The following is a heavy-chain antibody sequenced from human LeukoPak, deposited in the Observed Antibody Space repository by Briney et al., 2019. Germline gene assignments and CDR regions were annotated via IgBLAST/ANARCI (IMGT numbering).Heavy chain of an antibody. V-gene: IGHV1-2*02. J-gene: IGHJ6*03. Sequence: ASVKVSCKASGYTFTGYYMHWVRQAPGQGLEWMGWINPNSGGTNYAQKFQGRVTMTRDTSISTAYMELSRLRSDDTAVYYCARGSDDSSGYYLYYYHYYYMDVWGKGTTVTVSS. CDR2: INPNSGGT. CDR3: ARGSDDSSGYYLYYYHYYYMDV. D-gene: IGHD3-22*01. CDR1: GYTFTGYY.